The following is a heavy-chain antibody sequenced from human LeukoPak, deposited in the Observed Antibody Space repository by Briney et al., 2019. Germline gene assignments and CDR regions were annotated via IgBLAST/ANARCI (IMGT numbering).Heavy chain of an antibody. J-gene: IGHJ4*02. Sequence: SETLSLTCTVSGDSISDYHWSWIRQPAGKGLEWIGRIINSGVTNYNPSLNSRVTISVDRSKNQFSLRLTSVTAADTAVYYCGTSEVGSSSYESYDYWGQGTQVTVST. D-gene: IGHD1-26*01. V-gene: IGHV4-4*07. CDR2: IINSGVT. CDR3: GTSEVGSSSYESYDY. CDR1: GDSISDYH.